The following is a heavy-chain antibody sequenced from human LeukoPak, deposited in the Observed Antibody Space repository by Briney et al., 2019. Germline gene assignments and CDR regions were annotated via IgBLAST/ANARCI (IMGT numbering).Heavy chain of an antibody. CDR1: GFTVSSNY. Sequence: GSLRLSCAASGFTVSSNYMSWVRQAPGKGLEWIGYIYYSGSTNYNPSLKSRVTISVDTSKNQFSLKLSSVTAADTAVYYCARGGDSSGYYYPLFDYWGQGTLVTVSS. J-gene: IGHJ4*02. D-gene: IGHD3-22*01. CDR2: IYYSGST. CDR3: ARGGDSSGYYYPLFDY. V-gene: IGHV4-59*02.